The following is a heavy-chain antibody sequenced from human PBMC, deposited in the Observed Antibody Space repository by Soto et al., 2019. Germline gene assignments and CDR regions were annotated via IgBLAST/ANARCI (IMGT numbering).Heavy chain of an antibody. V-gene: IGHV4-39*01. CDR2: IYHTGNT. Sequence: SETLSLTCTVAGGSISNSRYYWAWIRQPPGKGLEWIGSIYHTGNTYYNPSLRSRVTISVDTSKNQFSLKLTSVTAADTAVYYCARDYYDSSDYTTNWFDPWGQGTLVTVSS. CDR3: ARDYYDSSDYTTNWFDP. J-gene: IGHJ5*02. CDR1: GGSISNSRYY. D-gene: IGHD3-22*01.